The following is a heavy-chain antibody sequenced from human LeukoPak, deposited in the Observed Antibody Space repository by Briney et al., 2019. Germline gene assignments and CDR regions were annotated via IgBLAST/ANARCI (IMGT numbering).Heavy chain of an antibody. CDR1: GFTFSSYG. Sequence: GGSLRLSCAASGFTFSSYGMHWVRQAPGKGLEWVAVISYDGSNKYYADSVKGRFTISRDNAKKSLYLQMNSLRAEDTAVYYCASGFWSGLIDYWGQGTLVTASS. J-gene: IGHJ4*02. V-gene: IGHV3-30*03. D-gene: IGHD3-3*01. CDR2: ISYDGSNK. CDR3: ASGFWSGLIDY.